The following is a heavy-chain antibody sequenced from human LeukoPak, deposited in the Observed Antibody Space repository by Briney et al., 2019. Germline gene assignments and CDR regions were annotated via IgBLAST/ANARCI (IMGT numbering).Heavy chain of an antibody. J-gene: IGHJ6*03. CDR2: ISSSSSYI. V-gene: IGHV3-21*01. D-gene: IGHD3-22*01. Sequence: PGGSLRLSCAASGFTFSSYSMNWVRQAPGKGLGWVSSISSSSSYIYYADSVKGRFTISRDNAKNSLYLQMNSLRAEDTAVYYCARAEYYYDSSGYSHYYYYYMDVWGKGTTVTVSS. CDR3: ARAEYYYDSSGYSHYYYYYMDV. CDR1: GFTFSSYS.